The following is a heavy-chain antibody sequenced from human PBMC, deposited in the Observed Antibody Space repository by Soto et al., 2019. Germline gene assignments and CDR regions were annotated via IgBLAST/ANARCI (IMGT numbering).Heavy chain of an antibody. CDR2: ISAYNGNT. D-gene: IGHD3-3*01. V-gene: IGHV1-18*01. CDR1: GYTFTSYG. J-gene: IGHJ5*02. Sequence: ASVKVSCKASGYTFTSYGISWVRQAPGQGLEWMGWISAYNGNTNYAQKLQGRVTMTTDTSTSTAYMELRSLRSDDTAVYYCARVNDDFWSTQWFDPWGQGTLVTVSS. CDR3: ARVNDDFWSTQWFDP.